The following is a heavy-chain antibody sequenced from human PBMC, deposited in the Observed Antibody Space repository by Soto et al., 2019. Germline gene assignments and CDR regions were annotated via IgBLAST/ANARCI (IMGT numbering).Heavy chain of an antibody. CDR1: GFTFSSYA. Sequence: GGSLRLSCAASGFTFSSYAMSWVRQAPGKGLEWVSAISGSGGSTYYADSVKGRFTISRDNSKNTLYLQMNSLRAEDTAVYYCAKAPSGPGIAVAGIRLYAMDVWGQGTTVTAP. J-gene: IGHJ6*02. V-gene: IGHV3-23*01. D-gene: IGHD6-19*01. CDR3: AKAPSGPGIAVAGIRLYAMDV. CDR2: ISGSGGST.